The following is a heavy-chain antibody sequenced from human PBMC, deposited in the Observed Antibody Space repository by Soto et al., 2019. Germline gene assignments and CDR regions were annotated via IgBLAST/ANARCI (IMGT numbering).Heavy chain of an antibody. Sequence: GASVKVSCKASGGTFSSYAISWVRQAPGQGLEWMGGIIPIFGTANYAQKFQGRVTITADKSTSTAYMELSSLRSEDTAVYYCALRKTGSYFDYWGQGTLVTVSS. V-gene: IGHV1-69*06. D-gene: IGHD1-26*01. CDR1: GGTFSSYA. J-gene: IGHJ4*02. CDR3: ALRKTGSYFDY. CDR2: IIPIFGTA.